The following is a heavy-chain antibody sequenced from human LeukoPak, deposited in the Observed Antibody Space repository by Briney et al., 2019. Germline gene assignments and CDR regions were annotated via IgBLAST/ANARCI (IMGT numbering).Heavy chain of an antibody. Sequence: ASVKVSCKASGYXFTDYYVHWVRQAPGQGLERMGWINPNSGGTNYAQKFQGRVTMTRDTSISTAYMELSRLRSDDTAVYYCAREFTGGYFDYWGQGTLVTVSS. D-gene: IGHD2-8*02. CDR3: AREFTGGYFDY. CDR1: GYXFTDYY. CDR2: INPNSGGT. V-gene: IGHV1-2*02. J-gene: IGHJ4*02.